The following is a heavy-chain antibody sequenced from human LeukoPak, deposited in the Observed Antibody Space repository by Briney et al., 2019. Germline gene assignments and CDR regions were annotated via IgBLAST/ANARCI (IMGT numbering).Heavy chain of an antibody. CDR1: RFIFSNFW. Sequence: GGSLRPSCAASRFIFSNFWMNWVRQAPGKGLEWVANINEDGSEKYYVDSVKGRFTISRDNAKRSLYLQMNSLRAEETAIYYCARGASSAFDIWGQGTMVTVSS. J-gene: IGHJ3*02. CDR3: ARGASSAFDI. CDR2: INEDGSEK. V-gene: IGHV3-7*01.